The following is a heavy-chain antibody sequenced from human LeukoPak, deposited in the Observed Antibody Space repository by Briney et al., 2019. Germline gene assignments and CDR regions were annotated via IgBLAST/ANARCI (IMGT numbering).Heavy chain of an antibody. D-gene: IGHD4-17*01. V-gene: IGHV3-53*01. CDR1: GLTGRHSC. Sequence: GGSLRLSYAGSGLTGRHSCVSWVRQAAGKGLEWVSAIHTSGDTCYADSVKGRFTISRDTSKNTLYLQINSLRVEDTAVYYCIVFGDSNHWGQGTLVTVSS. CDR2: IHTSGDT. J-gene: IGHJ5*02. CDR3: IVFGDSNH.